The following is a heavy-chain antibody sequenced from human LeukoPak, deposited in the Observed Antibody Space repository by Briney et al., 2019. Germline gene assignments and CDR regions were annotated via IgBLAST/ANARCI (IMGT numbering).Heavy chain of an antibody. CDR2: IIPIFGTA. D-gene: IGHD6-13*01. V-gene: IGHV1-69*05. CDR1: GGTFSSYA. Sequence: VASVKVSCKASGGTFSSYAISWVRQALGQGLEWMGRIIPIFGTANYAQKFQGRVTITTDESTSTAYMELSSLRSEDTAVYYCESAGYYYYYMDVWGKGTTVTVSS. CDR3: ESAGYYYYYMDV. J-gene: IGHJ6*03.